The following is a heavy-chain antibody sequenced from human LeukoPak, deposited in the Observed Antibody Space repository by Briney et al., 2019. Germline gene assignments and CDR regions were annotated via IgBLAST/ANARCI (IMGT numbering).Heavy chain of an antibody. CDR3: ARGLFHHSSGYFDY. D-gene: IGHD3-22*01. CDR2: IIPIFGTA. Sequence: SVKVSCKASGGTFSSYAISWVRQAPGQGLEWMGGIIPIFGTAKYAQKFQGRVTITADESTSTAYMELSSLRSEDTAVYYCARGLFHHSSGYFDYWGQGTLVTVSS. J-gene: IGHJ4*02. V-gene: IGHV1-69*01. CDR1: GGTFSSYA.